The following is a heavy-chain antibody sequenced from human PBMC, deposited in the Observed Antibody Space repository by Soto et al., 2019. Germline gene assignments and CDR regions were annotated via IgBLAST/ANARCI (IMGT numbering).Heavy chain of an antibody. D-gene: IGHD3-3*01. CDR2: IYYSGST. J-gene: IGHJ4*02. CDR1: GGSISISSYY. CDR3: ANSRFLEWLFDY. Sequence: SETLSLTCTVSGGSISISSYYWCWIRQPPGKGLEWIGSIYYSGSTYYNPSLKSRVTISVDTSKNQFSLKLSSVTAADTAVYYCANSRFLEWLFDYWGQGTLVTVSS. V-gene: IGHV4-39*01.